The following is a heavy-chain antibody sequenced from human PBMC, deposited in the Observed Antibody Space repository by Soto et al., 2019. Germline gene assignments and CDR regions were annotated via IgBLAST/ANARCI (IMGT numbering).Heavy chain of an antibody. CDR2: INPSGGST. D-gene: IGHD3-22*01. J-gene: IGHJ3*02. CDR1: VYSFTSYY. V-gene: IGHV1-46*01. Sequence: XSVKVSCKASVYSFTSYYMHWVRQAPGQGLEWMGIINPSGGSTSYAQKFQGRVTMTRDTSTSTVYMELSSLRSEDTAVYYCARDQVPYYYDSSDPVDAFDIWGQGTMVTVSS. CDR3: ARDQVPYYYDSSDPVDAFDI.